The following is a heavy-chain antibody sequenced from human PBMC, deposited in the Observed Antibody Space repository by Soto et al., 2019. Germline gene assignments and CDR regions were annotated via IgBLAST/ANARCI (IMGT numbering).Heavy chain of an antibody. Sequence: GASLKISCKGSGYSFPSYWIGWVHQMPGKGLEWMGIIYPGDSDTRYSPSFQGQVTISADKSISTAYLQWSSLKASDTAMYYCARQAMVQYYYYYYMDVWGKGTTVTVSS. V-gene: IGHV5-51*07. J-gene: IGHJ6*03. CDR1: GYSFPSYW. CDR3: ARQAMVQYYYYYYMDV. CDR2: IYPGDSDT. D-gene: IGHD5-18*01.